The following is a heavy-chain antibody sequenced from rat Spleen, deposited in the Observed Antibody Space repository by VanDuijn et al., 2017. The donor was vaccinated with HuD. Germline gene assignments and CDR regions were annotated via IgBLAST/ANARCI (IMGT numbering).Heavy chain of an antibody. V-gene: IGHV2S12*01. Sequence: QVQLKESGPGLVQPSQTLSLTCTVSGFSLTSNGVSWVRQPPGKGLEWIATVSSGGHTYYNSALKSRLSISRDTSKSQVFLKMNSLQTEDTAIYFCTRPNNPYWYFDFWGPGTMVTVSS. CDR2: VSSGGHT. J-gene: IGHJ1*01. CDR3: TRPNNPYWYFDF. D-gene: IGHD1-10*01. CDR1: GFSLTSNG.